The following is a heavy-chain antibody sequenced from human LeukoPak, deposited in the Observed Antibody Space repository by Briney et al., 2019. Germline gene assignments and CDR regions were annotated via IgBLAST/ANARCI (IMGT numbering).Heavy chain of an antibody. CDR3: ARTTHRGADAFDI. J-gene: IGHJ3*02. CDR2: ISAYTGNT. V-gene: IGHV1-18*04. D-gene: IGHD3-10*01. Sequence: ASVKVSCKASGYTFTSYYMHWVRQAPGQGLEWMGWISAYTGNTNYAQKLQGRVTMTTDTSTSTVYMELRSLRSDDTAVYFCARTTHRGADAFDIWGQGTTVTVSS. CDR1: GYTFTSYY.